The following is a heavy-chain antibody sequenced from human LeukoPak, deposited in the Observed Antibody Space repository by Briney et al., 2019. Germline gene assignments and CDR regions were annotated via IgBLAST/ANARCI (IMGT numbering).Heavy chain of an antibody. CDR1: GFTFSSYA. D-gene: IGHD6-19*01. Sequence: GGSLRLSCAASGFTFSSYAMSWVRQAPGKGLEWVSAISGSGGSTYYADSVKGRFTISRDNSKNTLYLQMNSLRAEDTAVYYCAKRYPPRGQWLVTSDYWGQGTLVTVSS. J-gene: IGHJ4*02. CDR3: AKRYPPRGQWLVTSDY. CDR2: ISGSGGST. V-gene: IGHV3-23*01.